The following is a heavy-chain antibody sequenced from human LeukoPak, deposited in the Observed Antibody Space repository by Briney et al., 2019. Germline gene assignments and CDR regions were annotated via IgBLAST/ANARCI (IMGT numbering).Heavy chain of an antibody. Sequence: ASVKVSCKASGYTFTGYYIHWVRQAPGQGLEWMEWINPNSGGTNYAQKFQGRVTMTRDTSISTAYMELSRLRSDDTTVYYCAREAAAGTGFDYWGQGTLVTVSS. J-gene: IGHJ4*02. V-gene: IGHV1-2*02. CDR2: INPNSGGT. CDR3: AREAAAGTGFDY. D-gene: IGHD6-13*01. CDR1: GYTFTGYY.